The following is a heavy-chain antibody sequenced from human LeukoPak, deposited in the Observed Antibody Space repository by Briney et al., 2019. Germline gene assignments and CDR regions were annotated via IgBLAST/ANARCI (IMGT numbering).Heavy chain of an antibody. Sequence: SETLSLTCTVSGGSISSYYWSWIRQPPGKGLEWIGYIYYSGSTNYNPSLKSRVTISVDTSKNQFSLKLSSVTAADTAVYYCARDYGGTDCRDQGTLVTVSS. CDR2: IYYSGST. V-gene: IGHV4-59*01. D-gene: IGHD4-17*01. CDR1: GGSISSYY. CDR3: ARDYGGTDC. J-gene: IGHJ4*02.